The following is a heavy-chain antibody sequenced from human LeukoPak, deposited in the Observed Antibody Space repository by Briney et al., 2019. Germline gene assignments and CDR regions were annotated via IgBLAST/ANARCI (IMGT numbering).Heavy chain of an antibody. CDR3: ARVFDL. CDR2: IYTSGST. V-gene: IGHV4-61*02. CDR1: RGSMSSGSHY. J-gene: IGHJ5*02. Sequence: PSQTLSLTCTVSRGSMSSGSHYWNRIRQPAGKGLEWIGRIYTSGSTNYSPSLKSRVTISVDTSKNHFSLKLSSVTAADTAVYYCARVFDLWGQGTLVTVSS.